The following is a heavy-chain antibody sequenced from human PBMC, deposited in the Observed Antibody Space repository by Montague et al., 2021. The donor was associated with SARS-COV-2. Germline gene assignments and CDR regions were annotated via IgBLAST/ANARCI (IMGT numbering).Heavy chain of an antibody. D-gene: IGHD6-13*01. CDR2: INHSGST. Sequence: SETLSLTCAVYGGSFSGYCWSWIRQPPGKGLEWIGEINHSGSTNYNPSLKSRVTISVDTSKNQFSLKLSSVTAADTAVYYCARGPHSSSWHYYYYYGMDVWGQGTTVTASS. CDR3: ARGPHSSSWHYYYYYGMDV. J-gene: IGHJ6*02. V-gene: IGHV4-34*01. CDR1: GGSFSGYC.